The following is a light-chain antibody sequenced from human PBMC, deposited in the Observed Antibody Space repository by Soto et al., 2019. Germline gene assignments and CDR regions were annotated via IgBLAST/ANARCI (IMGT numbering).Light chain of an antibody. V-gene: IGKV1-5*03. J-gene: IGKJ1*01. CDR1: QSVSDW. CDR2: KAS. Sequence: DVQMTQSPSTLSASVGDRVTITCRASQSVSDWLAWYQRKPGKVPKLLIYKASNLESGVPSRFSGSGSGTEFTLTISSLQPDDFATYYCQQYNSYSTFGQGTKVDIK. CDR3: QQYNSYST.